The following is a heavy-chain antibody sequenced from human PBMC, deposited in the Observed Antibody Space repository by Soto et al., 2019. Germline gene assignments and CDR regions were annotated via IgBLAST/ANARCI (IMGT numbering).Heavy chain of an antibody. D-gene: IGHD6-13*01. J-gene: IGHJ5*02. Sequence: ASVKVSCKASGGTFSSYAISWVRQAPGQGLEWMGGIIPIFGTANYAQKFQGRVTITADESTSTAYMELSSLRSEDTAVYYCSRAGRIAADVDNWFDPWGQGSLVTVSS. CDR2: IIPIFGTA. V-gene: IGHV1-69*13. CDR3: SRAGRIAADVDNWFDP. CDR1: GGTFSSYA.